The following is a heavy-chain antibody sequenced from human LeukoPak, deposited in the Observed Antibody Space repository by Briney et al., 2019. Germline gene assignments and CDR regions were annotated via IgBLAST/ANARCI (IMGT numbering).Heavy chain of an antibody. D-gene: IGHD2-15*01. CDR2: IKEDGSET. CDR1: GFIFKKYW. Sequence: TGGSLRLSCAASGFIFKKYWMNWVRQVPGKGLECLANIKEDGSETYYADSVKGRFTISRDNAKNSLYLQMNSLRAEDTAVYYCARDIVVVVAATGGGDYWGQGTLVTVSS. V-gene: IGHV3-7*01. CDR3: ARDIVVVVAATGGGDY. J-gene: IGHJ4*02.